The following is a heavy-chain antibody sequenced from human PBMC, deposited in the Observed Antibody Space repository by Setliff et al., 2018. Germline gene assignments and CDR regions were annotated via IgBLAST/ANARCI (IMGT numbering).Heavy chain of an antibody. CDR1: GGSISSGYY. V-gene: IGHV4-34*01. CDR3: ARVVPAAMYFDY. D-gene: IGHD2-2*01. Sequence: SETLSLTCAVSGGSISSGYYWGWIRQPPGKGLEWIGEINHSGSTNYNPSLKSRVTISVDTSKNQFSLKLSSATAADTAVYYCARVVPAAMYFDYWGQGTLVTVSS. CDR2: INHSGST. J-gene: IGHJ4*02.